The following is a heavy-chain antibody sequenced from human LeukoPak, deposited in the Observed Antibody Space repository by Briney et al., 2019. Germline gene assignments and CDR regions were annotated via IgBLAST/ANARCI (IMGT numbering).Heavy chain of an antibody. Sequence: SETLSLTFAVYGGSFSGYYWSWIRQPPGKGLEWIGEINHSGSTNYNPSLKSRVTISVDTSKNQFSLKLSSVTAADTAVYYCARGPVVVAATPYYYYGMDVWGQGTTVTVSS. D-gene: IGHD2-15*01. CDR2: INHSGST. V-gene: IGHV4-34*01. CDR1: GGSFSGYY. CDR3: ARGPVVVAATPYYYYGMDV. J-gene: IGHJ6*02.